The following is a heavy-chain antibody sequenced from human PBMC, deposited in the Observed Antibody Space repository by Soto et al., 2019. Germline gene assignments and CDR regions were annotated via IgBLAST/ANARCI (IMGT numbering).Heavy chain of an antibody. Sequence: EASVKVSCKASGDTFIDYFIHWVRQAPGQGLEWMGCINPSSGATDYSQKFRGRVTMARDTSIGAASLELSRLRSDDNAVYYCVGGLRWRDLDYLGQGTAVTVSS. CDR3: VGGLRWRDLDY. CDR1: GDTFIDYF. D-gene: IGHD5-12*01. V-gene: IGHV1-2*02. J-gene: IGHJ4*02. CDR2: INPSSGAT.